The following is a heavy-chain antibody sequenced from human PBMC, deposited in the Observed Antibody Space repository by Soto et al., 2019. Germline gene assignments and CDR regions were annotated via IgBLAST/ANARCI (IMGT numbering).Heavy chain of an antibody. Sequence: QVQLVQSGGEVKKPGASVKVSCKASGYTFSSYGVSWVRQAPGQGLEWMGWISTHNGNTNYAQKLQDRVTMTTDTSTSTAYMEVRGLRYDDTAVYYCARLFRGSYFDYWGQGTLVTVSS. J-gene: IGHJ4*02. CDR3: ARLFRGSYFDY. CDR1: GYTFSSYG. CDR2: ISTHNGNT. V-gene: IGHV1-18*01. D-gene: IGHD1-26*01.